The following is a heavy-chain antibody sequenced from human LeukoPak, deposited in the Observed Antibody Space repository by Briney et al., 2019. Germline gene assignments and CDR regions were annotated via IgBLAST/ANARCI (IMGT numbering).Heavy chain of an antibody. Sequence: GSLRLSCATSGFTLSRFGMHWVRQAPGKGLEWVALISYDGSNEYYADSVKGRFTISRDTSKNTLYLQMNSLRAEDTAVYYCARRSDCSSTSCPFDYWGQGTLVTVSS. V-gene: IGHV3-30*03. D-gene: IGHD2-2*01. J-gene: IGHJ4*02. CDR3: ARRSDCSSTSCPFDY. CDR2: ISYDGSNE. CDR1: GFTLSRFG.